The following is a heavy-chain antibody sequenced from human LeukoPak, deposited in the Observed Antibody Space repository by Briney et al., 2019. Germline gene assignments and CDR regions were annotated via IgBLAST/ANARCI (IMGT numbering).Heavy chain of an antibody. CDR2: ITPIFGTA. J-gene: IGHJ4*02. CDR3: AREWGLESSGYYYAY. V-gene: IGHV1-69*13. Sequence: GALVKVSCKTSGGTFSRFTISWVRQAPGQGFEWMGGITPIFGTANFAQKFQGRVSITADESTSTAFMELSSLRSEDTAVYYCAREWGLESSGYYYAYWGQGTLVTVSS. CDR1: GGTFSRFT. D-gene: IGHD3-22*01.